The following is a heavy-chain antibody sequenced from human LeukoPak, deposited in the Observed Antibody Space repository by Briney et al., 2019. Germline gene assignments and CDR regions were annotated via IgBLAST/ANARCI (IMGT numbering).Heavy chain of an antibody. D-gene: IGHD6-19*01. CDR2: IKQDGSKK. Sequence: PGGSLRLSCVASGFPFSSYWMTWVRQAPAKGLEWVANIKQDGSKKSYVDSVKGRFTISRDNAKNTLYLQMNSLRAEDTAVYYCAREAVADYYFDYWGQGTLVTVSS. CDR3: AREAVADYYFDY. J-gene: IGHJ4*02. CDR1: GFPFSSYW. V-gene: IGHV3-7*01.